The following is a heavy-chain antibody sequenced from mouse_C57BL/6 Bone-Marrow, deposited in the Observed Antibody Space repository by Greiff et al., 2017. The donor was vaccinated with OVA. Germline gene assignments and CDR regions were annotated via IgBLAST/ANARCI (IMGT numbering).Heavy chain of an antibody. V-gene: IGHV1-15*01. D-gene: IGHD2-5*01. CDR2: IDPETGGT. CDR3: TRSYINYYAMDY. Sequence: VKLQQSGAELVRPGASVTLSCKASGYTFTDYEMHWVQQTPVHGLEWIGAIDPETGGTAYNQKFKGKAILTADKSSSTAYMELRSLTSEDYAVYYGTRSYINYYAMDYWGQGTSVTVSS. J-gene: IGHJ4*01. CDR1: GYTFTDYE.